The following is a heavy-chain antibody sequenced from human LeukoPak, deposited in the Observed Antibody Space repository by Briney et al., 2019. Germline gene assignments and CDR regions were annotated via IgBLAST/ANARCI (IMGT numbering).Heavy chain of an antibody. V-gene: IGHV3-23*01. CDR3: ARHLSGVTGYTYGRGIDY. D-gene: IGHD5-18*01. CDR1: GFTFSSYG. J-gene: IGHJ4*02. CDR2: ISASGGST. Sequence: GGSLRLSYAASGFTFSSYGMSWVRQAPGKGLEWVSTISASGGSTYYADSVKGRFTISRDNAKTSLYLQMNSLRAEDTAVYYCARHLSGVTGYTYGRGIDYWGQGTLVTVSS.